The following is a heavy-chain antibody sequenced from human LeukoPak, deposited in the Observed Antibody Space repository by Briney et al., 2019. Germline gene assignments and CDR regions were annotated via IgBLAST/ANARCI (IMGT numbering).Heavy chain of an antibody. Sequence: GGSLRLSCAASGFTFSTYWMTWVRQAPGKGLEWVANIKQDGSAKYYVDSLRGRFSISRGNVKNSLFLQMNSLSAEDTAVYYCARCPYDSSGYYSVPSHLDYWGQGTLVTVSS. CDR1: GFTFSTYW. J-gene: IGHJ4*02. D-gene: IGHD3-22*01. CDR2: IKQDGSAK. V-gene: IGHV3-7*01. CDR3: ARCPYDSSGYYSVPSHLDY.